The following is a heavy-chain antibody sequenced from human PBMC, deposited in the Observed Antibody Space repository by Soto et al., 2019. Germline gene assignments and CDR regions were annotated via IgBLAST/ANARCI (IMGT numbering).Heavy chain of an antibody. CDR3: VRDFGSSSEGGMDV. Sequence: GXLRLSCSASGFTVSSNYISWVRQAPGKGLEWVSVIYSGGITFYADSVKGRFTISRDNSKNTLYLQMNNLRGEDTDVYYCVRDFGSSSEGGMDVWGQGTKVTVSS. J-gene: IGHJ6*02. D-gene: IGHD6-6*01. CDR1: GFTVSSNY. CDR2: IYSGGIT. V-gene: IGHV3-53*01.